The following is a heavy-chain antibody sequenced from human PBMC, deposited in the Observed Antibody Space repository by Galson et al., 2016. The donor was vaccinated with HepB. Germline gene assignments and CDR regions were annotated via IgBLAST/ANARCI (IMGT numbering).Heavy chain of an antibody. V-gene: IGHV7-4-1*02. CDR1: GYTLTDYA. J-gene: IGHJ4*02. CDR2: INTNTGIP. D-gene: IGHD2-21*02. CDR3: TRGAVTEFGQVSFRY. Sequence: SVKVSCKAAGYTLTDYAMNWVRQAPGQRLEWMGLINTNTGIPTYAQGFTRRFVFSLDISVNTAYLQINDLESEDTAVYYCTRGAVTEFGQVSFRYWGQGTLVTVS.